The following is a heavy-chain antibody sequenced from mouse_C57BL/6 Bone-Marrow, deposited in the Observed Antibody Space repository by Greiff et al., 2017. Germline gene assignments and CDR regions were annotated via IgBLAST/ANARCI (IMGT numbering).Heavy chain of an antibody. CDR1: GYTFTSYT. V-gene: IGHV1-4*01. J-gene: IGHJ3*01. CDR2: INPSSGYT. Sequence: VQLVESGAELARPGASVKMSCKASGYTFTSYTMHWVKQRPGQGLEWIGYINPSSGYTKYNQKFKDKATLTADKSSSTAYMQLSSLTSEGSAVYYCARGAWFAYWGQGTLVTVSA. CDR3: ARGAWFAY.